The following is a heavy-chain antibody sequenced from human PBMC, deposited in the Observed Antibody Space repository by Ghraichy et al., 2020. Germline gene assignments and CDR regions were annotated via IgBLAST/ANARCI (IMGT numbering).Heavy chain of an antibody. V-gene: IGHV4-59*11. J-gene: IGHJ5*02. CDR2: IYYGAST. Sequence: ESLNISCTVSGGSISSHYWSWIRQPPGKGLEWIANIYYGASTNYNPSLKSRVTISVDTSKNHFSLKLSSVTAADTAVYYCARDDDGSAYYWFDPWGQGTLVTVSS. CDR1: GGSISSHY. CDR3: ARDDDGSAYYWFDP. D-gene: IGHD3-22*01.